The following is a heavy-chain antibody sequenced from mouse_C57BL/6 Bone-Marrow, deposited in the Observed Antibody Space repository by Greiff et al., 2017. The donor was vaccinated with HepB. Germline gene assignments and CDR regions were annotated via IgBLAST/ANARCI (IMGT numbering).Heavy chain of an antibody. J-gene: IGHJ2*01. CDR3: ARWGYGSSHYFDY. V-gene: IGHV1-53*01. CDR2: IIPSNGGT. D-gene: IGHD1-1*01. Sequence: VQLQQPGTELVKPGASVKLSCKASGYTFTSYWMHWVKQRPGQGLEWIGNIIPSNGGTNYNEKLKSKATLTVDKSSSTAYMQLSSLTSEDSAVYYCARWGYGSSHYFDYWGQGTTLTVSS. CDR1: GYTFTSYW.